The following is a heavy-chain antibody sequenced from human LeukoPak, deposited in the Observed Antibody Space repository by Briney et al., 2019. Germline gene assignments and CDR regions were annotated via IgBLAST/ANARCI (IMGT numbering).Heavy chain of an antibody. Sequence: ASVKVSCKVSGYTLAELSMHWVRQAPGKGLEWMGGFDPEDGETIYVQKFQGRVTMTEDTSTDTAYMELSSLRSEDTAVYYCATGAGGTGTIDYWGQGTLVTVSS. CDR2: FDPEDGET. D-gene: IGHD1-7*01. CDR3: ATGAGGTGTIDY. V-gene: IGHV1-24*01. J-gene: IGHJ4*02. CDR1: GYTLAELS.